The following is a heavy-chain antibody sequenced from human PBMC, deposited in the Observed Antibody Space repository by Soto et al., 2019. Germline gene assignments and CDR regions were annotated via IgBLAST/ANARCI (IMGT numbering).Heavy chain of an antibody. Sequence: QVPLVQSGAEVKKPGASVKVSCKAPGYIFPSSTISWVRQAPGQGLEWMGWISAYNGNIKDAQKFQGRFTMTTDTSTSTAYMALRSLTSADTAMYSCAIAHYGDNDYWGQGTLVTVSS. CDR2: ISAYNGNI. V-gene: IGHV1-18*01. CDR3: AIAHYGDNDY. D-gene: IGHD4-17*01. J-gene: IGHJ4*02. CDR1: GYIFPSST.